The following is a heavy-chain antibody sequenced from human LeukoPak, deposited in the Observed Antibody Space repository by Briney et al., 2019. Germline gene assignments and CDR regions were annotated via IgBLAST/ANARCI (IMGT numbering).Heavy chain of an antibody. J-gene: IGHJ5*02. CDR3: ARGDSSSPDWFDP. CDR1: GGSISSGGYY. CDR2: IYYSGST. V-gene: IGHV4-31*03. D-gene: IGHD6-13*01. Sequence: SESLSLTCTVSGGSISSGGYYWSWIRQHPGKGLAWIGYIYYSGSTYYNPSLKSRVTISVDTSKNQFSLKLSSVTAADTAVYYCARGDSSSPDWFDPWGQGTLVTVSS.